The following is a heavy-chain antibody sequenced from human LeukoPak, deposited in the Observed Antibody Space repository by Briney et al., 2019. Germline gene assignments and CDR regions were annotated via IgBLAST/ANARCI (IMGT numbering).Heavy chain of an antibody. V-gene: IGHV5-51*01. D-gene: IGHD2-15*01. CDR3: ARQEGYCSGGSCYPYYFDY. CDR1: GYSFTSYW. Sequence: GESLKISCKGSGYSFTSYWIGWVRQMPGKGLEWMGIIYPCDSDTRYSPSFQGQVTISADKSISTAYLQWSSLKASDTATYYCARQEGYCSGGSCYPYYFDYWGQGTLVTVSS. CDR2: IYPCDSDT. J-gene: IGHJ4*02.